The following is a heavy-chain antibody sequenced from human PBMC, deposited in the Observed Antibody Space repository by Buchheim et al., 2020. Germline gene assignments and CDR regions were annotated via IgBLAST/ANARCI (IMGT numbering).Heavy chain of an antibody. D-gene: IGHD4-17*01. CDR2: IYYSGSV. CDR1: GDSISSTNHY. J-gene: IGHJ6*02. Sequence: QLQLQESGPRLVKPSETLSLTCTVSGDSISSTNHYWAWIRQPPEKGLEWIGSIYYSGSVYSNPSLKSRLTIIIDTSKNQFSLRLDSVSAADTAVYYCARQTTTVTTIVAGPHAMDVWGQGTT. V-gene: IGHV4-39*01. CDR3: ARQTTTVTTIVAGPHAMDV.